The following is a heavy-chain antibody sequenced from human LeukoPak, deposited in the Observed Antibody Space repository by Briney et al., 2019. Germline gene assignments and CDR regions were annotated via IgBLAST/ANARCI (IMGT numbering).Heavy chain of an antibody. J-gene: IGHJ4*01. V-gene: IGHV1-2*02. Sequence: ASVKVSCKASGYTFTGYYMHWVRQAPGQGLEWMGWINPNSGGTNYAQKFQGRVTMTRDTSISTAYMELSRLRSDDTAVYYCARAPDFWSGYRYYFDYWGHGTLVTVSS. CDR2: INPNSGGT. CDR1: GYTFTGYY. CDR3: ARAPDFWSGYRYYFDY. D-gene: IGHD3-3*01.